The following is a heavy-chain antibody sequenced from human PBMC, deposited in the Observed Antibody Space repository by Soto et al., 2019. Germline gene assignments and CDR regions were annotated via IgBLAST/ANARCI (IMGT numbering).Heavy chain of an antibody. V-gene: IGHV1-69*13. Sequence: SVKVSRKAFGGTFNRYSISWGGQAPGQVLEWMGGIIPIFGTANYAQKFQGRVTITADESTSTAYMELSSLRSEDTAVYYCARLGSSWYFDYWGQGTLVTVSS. D-gene: IGHD6-13*01. CDR3: ARLGSSWYFDY. J-gene: IGHJ4*02. CDR1: GGTFNRYS. CDR2: IIPIFGTA.